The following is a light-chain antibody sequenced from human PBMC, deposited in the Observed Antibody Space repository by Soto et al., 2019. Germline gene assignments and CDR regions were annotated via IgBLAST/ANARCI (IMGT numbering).Light chain of an antibody. CDR2: GTS. CDR3: LQDYIYPYT. CDR1: QDIRND. J-gene: IGKJ2*01. Sequence: AIQMTQSPSSLSVSVGDRITITCRASQDIRNDLGWYQKKPGKAPKLLIYGTSNLQSGVPSRFSGSGSGTDFTLTISSLQPEDFATYYCLQDYIYPYTFGQGTKLEIK. V-gene: IGKV1-6*01.